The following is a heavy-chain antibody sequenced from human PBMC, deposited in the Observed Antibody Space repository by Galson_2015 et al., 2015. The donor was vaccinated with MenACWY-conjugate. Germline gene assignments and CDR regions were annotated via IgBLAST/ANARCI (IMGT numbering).Heavy chain of an antibody. CDR2: ISYDGKDK. Sequence: SLRLSCAASGFNFNMYSLHWIRQAPGKGLEWVAVISYDGKDKFYGDSVKGRFIILRDNSKNTVYLQMNSLRGEDTGVYFCARVGQERRTLLPNFDGWGQGTRVIVSS. J-gene: IGHJ4*02. D-gene: IGHD3-22*01. CDR1: GFNFNMYS. CDR3: ARVGQERRTLLPNFDG. V-gene: IGHV3-30*01.